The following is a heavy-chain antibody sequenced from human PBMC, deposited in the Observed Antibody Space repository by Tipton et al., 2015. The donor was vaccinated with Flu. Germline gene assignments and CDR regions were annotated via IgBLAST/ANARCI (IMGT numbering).Heavy chain of an antibody. CDR1: GGSISSYY. Sequence: TLSLTCSVSGGSISSYYWSWIRQPAGKGLEWIGRIYHSGSTYYNPSLKSRVTISVDTSKNQFSLKLGSVTAGDTAVYYCARRDCAGGICYSRVYDAFDIWGQGTLVTVSS. V-gene: IGHV4-4*07. CDR2: IYHSGST. CDR3: ARRDCAGGICYSRVYDAFDI. D-gene: IGHD2-8*02. J-gene: IGHJ3*02.